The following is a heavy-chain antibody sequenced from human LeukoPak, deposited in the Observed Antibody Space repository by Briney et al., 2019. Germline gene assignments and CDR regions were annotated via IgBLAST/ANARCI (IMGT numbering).Heavy chain of an antibody. CDR2: IGTAGDT. V-gene: IGHV3-13*01. CDR3: ARSPETTQVSREGYYYYYMDV. Sequence: GGSLRLSCAASGFTFSSYDMHWVRQATGKGLEWVSAIGTAGDTYYPGSVKGRFTISRENAKNSLYLQMNSLRAEDTAVYYCARSPETTQVSREGYYYYYMDVWGKGTTVTISS. D-gene: IGHD4-11*01. J-gene: IGHJ6*03. CDR1: GFTFSSYD.